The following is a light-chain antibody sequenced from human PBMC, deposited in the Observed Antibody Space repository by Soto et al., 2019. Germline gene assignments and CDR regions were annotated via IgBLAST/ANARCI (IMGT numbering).Light chain of an antibody. CDR1: QSVSTN. CDR3: QQYSNCRWT. V-gene: IGKV3-15*01. J-gene: IGKJ1*01. Sequence: EIVMTQSPAALSVSPGERATLSCRASQSVSTNLAWYQQKPGQAPRLLIYGASTRATGIPARFSGSGSGTAFTLTISSLQSEDFAVYYCQQYSNCRWTFGQGTKVELK. CDR2: GAS.